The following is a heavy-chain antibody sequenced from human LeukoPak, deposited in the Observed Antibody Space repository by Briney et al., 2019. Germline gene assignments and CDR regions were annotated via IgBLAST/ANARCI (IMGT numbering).Heavy chain of an antibody. J-gene: IGHJ4*02. CDR2: IFGSGGSA. CDR3: AKTTTGYSSGRYPAWPIDY. Sequence: GGSLRLSCAASGFTFGSYAMYWVRQAPGKGLEWVSGIFGSGGSAHYADSVKGRFTISRDNSKNTVYLQMDSLRAEDTAIYHCAKTTTGYSSGRYPAWPIDYWGQGTLVTVSS. CDR1: GFTFGSYA. D-gene: IGHD2-15*01. V-gene: IGHV3-23*01.